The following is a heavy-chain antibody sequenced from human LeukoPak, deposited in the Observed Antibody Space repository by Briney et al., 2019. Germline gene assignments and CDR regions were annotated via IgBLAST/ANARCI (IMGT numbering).Heavy chain of an antibody. D-gene: IGHD2-15*01. J-gene: IGHJ4*02. CDR1: GFTFSSYA. V-gene: IGHV3-23*01. CDR3: ATELRRHNSGSWYFDY. CDR2: ISVTCGST. Sequence: TGESLSLSCAASGFTFSSYAMSWVRQAPAPGLEWVSAISVTCGSTYYADSVMGLFTVNRDNSKNTRYLQMNSPRAEDTAVYYCATELRRHNSGSWYFDYWGQGTLVTVSS.